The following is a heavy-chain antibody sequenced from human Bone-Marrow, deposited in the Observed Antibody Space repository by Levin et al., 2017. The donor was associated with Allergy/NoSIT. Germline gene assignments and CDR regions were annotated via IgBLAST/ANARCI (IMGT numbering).Heavy chain of an antibody. J-gene: IGHJ4*02. V-gene: IGHV1-69*02. Sequence: AASVKVSCKASGDTLSSYSLSWVRLAPGQGLEWMGRIIPLLGVTNYAQKFQGRVTITADISTSTAYMELSRLGSEDTAVYYCAKLFQDEGPAATKSHYDYWGQGTLVTVSS. D-gene: IGHD6-25*01. CDR2: IIPLLGVT. CDR1: GDTLSSYS. CDR3: AKLFQDEGPAATKSHYDY.